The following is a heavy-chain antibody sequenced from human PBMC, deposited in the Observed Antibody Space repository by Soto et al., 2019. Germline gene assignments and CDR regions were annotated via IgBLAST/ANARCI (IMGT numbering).Heavy chain of an antibody. CDR3: ARGLAAAGNWFDP. CDR1: GGSISSYY. D-gene: IGHD6-13*01. Sequence: ETLSLTCIVSGGSISSYYWSWIRQPAGKGLEWIGRIYTSGSTNYNPSLKSRVTMSVDTSKNQFSLKLSSVTAADTAVYYCARGLAAAGNWFDPWGKGTLVTVSS. CDR2: IYTSGST. V-gene: IGHV4-4*07. J-gene: IGHJ5*02.